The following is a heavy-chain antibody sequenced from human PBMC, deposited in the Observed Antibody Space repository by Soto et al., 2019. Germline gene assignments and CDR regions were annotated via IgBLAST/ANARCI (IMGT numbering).Heavy chain of an antibody. Sequence: GGSLRLSCAASGFTFSSYAMHWVRQAPGKGLEYVSAISSNGGSTYYANSVKGRFAISRDNSKNTLYLQMGSLRAEDMAVYYCARGPGYYFDYWGQGT. J-gene: IGHJ4*02. CDR1: GFTFSSYA. CDR2: ISSNGGST. CDR3: ARGPGYYFDY. V-gene: IGHV3-64*01.